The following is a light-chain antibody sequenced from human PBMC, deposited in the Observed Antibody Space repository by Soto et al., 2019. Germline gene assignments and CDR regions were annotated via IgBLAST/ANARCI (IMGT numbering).Light chain of an antibody. V-gene: IGKV3D-15*01. J-gene: IGKJ5*01. CDR3: QEYHGSPIT. CDR1: QSVGAD. CDR2: DAS. Sequence: IVLTQSPATLSVSPGERATLSCRASQSVGADLAWYQRKAGQAPRLVIFDASNRASGTPERFSGSGSGTDFTLTIARLEPEDFAVYYCQEYHGSPITFGLGTRLEIK.